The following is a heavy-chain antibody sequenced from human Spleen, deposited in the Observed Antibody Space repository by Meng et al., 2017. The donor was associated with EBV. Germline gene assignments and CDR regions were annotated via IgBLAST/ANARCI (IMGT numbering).Heavy chain of an antibody. CDR3: ARLYPMSFAFDY. Sequence: QRHLQESGSGLVRPSQTLSLTCVVSGGYISTYAYYWSWIRQPPGKGLEWIGEINHSGSTNYNPSLKSRVTISVDTSKNQFSLKLSSVTAADTAVYYCARLYPMSFAFDYWGQGTLVTVSS. D-gene: IGHD2-2*02. CDR2: INHSGST. V-gene: IGHV4-30-2*01. J-gene: IGHJ4*02. CDR1: GGYISTYAYY.